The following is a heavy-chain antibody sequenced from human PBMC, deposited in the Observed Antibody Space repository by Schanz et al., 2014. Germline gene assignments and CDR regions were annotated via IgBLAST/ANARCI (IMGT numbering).Heavy chain of an antibody. D-gene: IGHD2-2*01. CDR1: GGSISSHF. CDR2: MYHSGST. V-gene: IGHV4-59*11. CDR3: ARGRVVPAAPEFDY. Sequence: QVQLQESGPRLVKPSETLSLTCTVSGGSISSHFWSWIRQPPGKGLEWIGYMYHSGSTTYNPSLKSRVTISVDTSKKQFSLNLSSVTAADTAVYYCARGRVVPAAPEFDYWGQGILVTVSS. J-gene: IGHJ4*02.